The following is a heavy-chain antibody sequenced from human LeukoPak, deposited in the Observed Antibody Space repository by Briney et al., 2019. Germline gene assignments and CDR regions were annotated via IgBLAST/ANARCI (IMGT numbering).Heavy chain of an antibody. J-gene: IGHJ4*02. V-gene: IGHV3-33*06. CDR1: GFTFSSYG. Sequence: GRSLRLSCAASGFTFSSYGMHWVRQAPGKGLEWVAVIWYDGSNKYYADSVKGRFTISGDNSKNTLYLQMNSLRAEDTAVYYCAKAYSLGFDYWGQGTLVTVSS. CDR2: IWYDGSNK. D-gene: IGHD4-11*01. CDR3: AKAYSLGFDY.